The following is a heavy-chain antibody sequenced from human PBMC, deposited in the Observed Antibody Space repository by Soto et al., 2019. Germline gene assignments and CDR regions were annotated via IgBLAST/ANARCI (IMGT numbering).Heavy chain of an antibody. D-gene: IGHD3-16*02. V-gene: IGHV3-7*01. J-gene: IGHJ4*02. CDR2: IKEDGNVK. CDR3: ARAYYDHLWGSYRFDY. CDR1: GFTFSRFW. Sequence: EVQLVESGGGLVQPGGSLRVSCAASGFTFSRFWLSWVRQAPGKGLEWVANIKEDGNVKYYVDSVRDRFTISRDNAKNSLYLQMDSLRAEDTAVYYCARAYYDHLWGSYRFDYWGQGTLVTVSS.